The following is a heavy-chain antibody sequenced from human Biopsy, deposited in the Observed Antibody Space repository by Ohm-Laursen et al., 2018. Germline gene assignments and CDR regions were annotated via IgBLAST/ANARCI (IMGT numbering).Heavy chain of an antibody. D-gene: IGHD3-3*01. CDR2: VYNGGIT. J-gene: IGHJ5*02. Sequence: TLSLTCRVSGGSIISYYWTWIRQPPGKGLEWIGHVYNGGITNHNPSLKSRVTISKDTSKNQFSLQVNSVTAADTAVYYCARTPRDSFWSGSYKRGLWFDPWGQGTLVIVSS. V-gene: IGHV4-59*01. CDR3: ARTPRDSFWSGSYKRGLWFDP. CDR1: GGSIISYY.